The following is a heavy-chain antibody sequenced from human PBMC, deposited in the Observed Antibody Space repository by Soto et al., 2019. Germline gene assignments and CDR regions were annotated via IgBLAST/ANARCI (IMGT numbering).Heavy chain of an antibody. Sequence: GGSLRLSGAASGFTFSRYALSWVSQAPGKGLAWVSAISGSGGSTYYADSVKGRFTISRDNSKNTLYLQMNSLRAEDTAVYYCAKAGIMITFGGVIPARDWGQGT. J-gene: IGHJ4*02. CDR1: GFTFSRYA. CDR3: AKAGIMITFGGVIPARD. D-gene: IGHD3-16*02. CDR2: ISGSGGST. V-gene: IGHV3-23*01.